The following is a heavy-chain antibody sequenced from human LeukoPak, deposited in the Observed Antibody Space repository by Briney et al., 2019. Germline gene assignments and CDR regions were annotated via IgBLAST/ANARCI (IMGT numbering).Heavy chain of an antibody. Sequence: PGGSLRLSCAASGFTFSSYGMSWVRQAPGKGLEWVSAISGSGGSTYYADSVKGRFTISRDNAKNSLYLQMNSLRAEDTAVYYCTGVGYYYSPFDYWGQGTLVTVSS. J-gene: IGHJ4*02. CDR2: ISGSGGST. V-gene: IGHV3-23*01. CDR1: GFTFSSYG. D-gene: IGHD3-22*01. CDR3: TGVGYYYSPFDY.